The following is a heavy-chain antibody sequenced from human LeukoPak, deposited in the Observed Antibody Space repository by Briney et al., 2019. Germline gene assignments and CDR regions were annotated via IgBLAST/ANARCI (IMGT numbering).Heavy chain of an antibody. J-gene: IGHJ6*03. Sequence: ASVKVSCKASGYTFTSYDINWVRQATGQGLEWMGWMNPNSGNTGYAQKFQGRVTITRNTSISTAYMELSSLRSEDTAAYYCARVRDYYYMDVWGKGTTVTVSS. CDR1: GYTFTSYD. CDR3: ARVRDYYYMDV. V-gene: IGHV1-8*03. CDR2: MNPNSGNT.